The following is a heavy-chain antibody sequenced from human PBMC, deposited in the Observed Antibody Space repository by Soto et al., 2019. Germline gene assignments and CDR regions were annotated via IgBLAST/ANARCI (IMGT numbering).Heavy chain of an antibody. D-gene: IGHD6-6*01. V-gene: IGHV5-10-1*01. CDR2: IDPSDSYI. J-gene: IGHJ4*02. CDR3: ARRSSSSGLNFDL. Sequence: ESLTISWKGSGYSFTSSWITWVGQMPGKGLEWMGHIDPSDSYINQSPSFQGHVTISTDKSISTVYLQWSSLAGSDTAMYYCARRSSSSGLNFDLWGQGTLVTVSS. CDR1: GYSFTSSW.